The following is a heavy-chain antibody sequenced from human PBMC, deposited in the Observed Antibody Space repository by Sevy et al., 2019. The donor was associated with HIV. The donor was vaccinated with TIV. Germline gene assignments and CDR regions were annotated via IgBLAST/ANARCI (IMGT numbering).Heavy chain of an antibody. D-gene: IGHD3-9*01. V-gene: IGHV3-30*02. CDR3: ASDILTGSDF. J-gene: IGHJ4*02. CDR2: IWYDGSDT. Sequence: GGSLRLSCAASGFTFSSYGMHWVRQAPGKGLEWVAFIWYDGSDTYDADSVKVRFNISRDNSKNTLYLQMNSLRTEDTAIYYCASDILTGSDFWGQRTLVTVSS. CDR1: GFTFSSYG.